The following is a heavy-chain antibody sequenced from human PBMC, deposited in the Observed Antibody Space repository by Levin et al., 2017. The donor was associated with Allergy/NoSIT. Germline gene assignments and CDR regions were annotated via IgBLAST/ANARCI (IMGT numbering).Heavy chain of an antibody. V-gene: IGHV3-30-3*01. D-gene: IGHD3-3*02. CDR3: ASGRNFGAPYYYSGMDV. CDR2: ISSDGSNK. Sequence: GESLKISCAASGFTFSGYALHWVRQAPGQGLDWVAVISSDGSNKYYADSVKGRFTISRDNSKNTLYLQMNSLRAEDTAVYYCASGRNFGAPYYYSGMDVWGQGTTVTVSS. J-gene: IGHJ6*02. CDR1: GFTFSGYA.